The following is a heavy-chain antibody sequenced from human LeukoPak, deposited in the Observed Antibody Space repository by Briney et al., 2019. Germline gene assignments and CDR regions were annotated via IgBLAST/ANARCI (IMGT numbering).Heavy chain of an antibody. D-gene: IGHD2-15*01. CDR2: INHSGST. J-gene: IGHJ4*02. V-gene: IGHV4-34*01. CDR1: GGSFSGYY. Sequence: SETLSLTCAVYGGSFSGYYWSWIRQPPGKGLEWLGEINHSGSTNYNSSLKSRVTISVDTSKNQFSLKLSSVTAADTAVYYCARGGPYCSGGSCYGYYFDYWGQGTLVTVSS. CDR3: ARGGPYCSGGSCYGYYFDY.